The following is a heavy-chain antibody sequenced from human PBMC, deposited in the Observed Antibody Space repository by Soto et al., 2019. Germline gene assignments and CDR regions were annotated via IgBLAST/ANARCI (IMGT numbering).Heavy chain of an antibody. CDR1: GFPFSHYA. V-gene: IGHV3-23*01. CDR2: ISGNGADT. J-gene: IGHJ3*01. Sequence: VQLLESGGGLVQPGGSVRLSCAASGFPFSHYAMTWVRQAPGKGLEWVSAISGNGADTTYADSVKGRFTISRDNSKDTVFLQMNDLRPDDTAVYYCATWHEREHAFDVWGQGTTVTISS. CDR3: ATWHEREHAFDV. D-gene: IGHD1-1*01.